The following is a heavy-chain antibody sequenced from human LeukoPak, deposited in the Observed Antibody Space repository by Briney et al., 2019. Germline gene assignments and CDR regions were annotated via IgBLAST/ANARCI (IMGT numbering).Heavy chain of an antibody. J-gene: IGHJ5*02. V-gene: IGHV1-46*01. Sequence: ASVKVSCKASGYTFTSYYMHWVRQAPGQGLEWMGIINPSGGSTSYAQKFQGRVTMTRDTSTSTVYKELSSLRSEDTAVYYCASQSGYSGYDPGDGWFDPWGQGTLVTVSS. CDR3: ASQSGYSGYDPGDGWFDP. CDR1: GYTFTSYY. D-gene: IGHD5-12*01. CDR2: INPSGGST.